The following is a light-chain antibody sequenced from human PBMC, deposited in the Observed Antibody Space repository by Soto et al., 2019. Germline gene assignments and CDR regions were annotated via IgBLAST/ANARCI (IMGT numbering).Light chain of an antibody. CDR2: EVS. CDR1: SSDVGGYRY. V-gene: IGLV2-14*01. Sequence: QSVLTQPASVSGSPGQSITISCTGTSSDVGGYRYVSWYQQYPDRAPKLIIYEVSHRPSGVSDRFSGSKSGNTASLNISGVQAEDEADYYCSSFTTANTPYVFGSGTQLTVL. CDR3: SSFTTANTPYV. J-gene: IGLJ7*01.